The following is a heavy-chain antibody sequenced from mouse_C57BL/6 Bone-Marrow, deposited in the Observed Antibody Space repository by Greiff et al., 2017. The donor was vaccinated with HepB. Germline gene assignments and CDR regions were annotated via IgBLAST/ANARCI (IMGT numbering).Heavy chain of an antibody. CDR3: ARRGRDHYFDY. Sequence: EVKLVESGPELVKPGASVKMSCKASGYTFTDYNMHWVKQSHGKSLEWIGYINPNNGGTSYNQKFKGKATLTVNKSSSTAYMELRSLTSEDSAVYYCARRGRDHYFDYWGQGTTLTVSS. J-gene: IGHJ2*01. D-gene: IGHD1-1*01. CDR2: INPNNGGT. V-gene: IGHV1-22*01. CDR1: GYTFTDYN.